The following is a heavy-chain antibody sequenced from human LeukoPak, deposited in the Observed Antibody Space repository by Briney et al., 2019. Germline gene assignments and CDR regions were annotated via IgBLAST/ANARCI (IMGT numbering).Heavy chain of an antibody. J-gene: IGHJ5*02. CDR1: GYSFTSYW. CDR2: IYPGDSDA. CDR3: ARAPSNWNYVLWFDP. V-gene: IGHV5-51*01. D-gene: IGHD1-7*01. Sequence: GESLKISCKGSGYSFTSYWIGWVRQMPGKGLKWMGIIYPGDSDARYSPSFQGQVTISADKSISTAYLQWSSLKASDTAMYYCARAPSNWNYVLWFDPWGQGTLVTVSS.